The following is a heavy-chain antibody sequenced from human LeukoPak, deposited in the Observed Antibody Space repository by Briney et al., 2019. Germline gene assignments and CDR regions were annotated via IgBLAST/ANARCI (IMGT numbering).Heavy chain of an antibody. CDR3: ARGPGGRIAARLLGY. CDR2: IIPIFGTA. Sequence: ASVKVSCKASGGTFISYAISWVRQAPGQGLEWMGGIIPIFGTANYAQKFQGRVTITADESTSTAYMELSSLRSEDTAVYYCARGPGGRIAARLLGYWGQGTLVTVSS. V-gene: IGHV1-69*01. D-gene: IGHD6-6*01. CDR1: GGTFISYA. J-gene: IGHJ4*02.